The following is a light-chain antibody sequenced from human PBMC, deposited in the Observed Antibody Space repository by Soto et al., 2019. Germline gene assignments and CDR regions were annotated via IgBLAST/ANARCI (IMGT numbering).Light chain of an antibody. CDR2: DAS. CDR3: QQRSNWPLT. V-gene: IGKV3-11*01. CDR1: QSISSH. Sequence: IVLTQSPATLSLSPGERATLSCRASQSISSHLAWYQQKPGQAPILLMYDASNRATGILARFSGSGSVTDFTLTITSLDPEDFAIYYCQQRSNWPLTFGGGTTVEIK. J-gene: IGKJ4*01.